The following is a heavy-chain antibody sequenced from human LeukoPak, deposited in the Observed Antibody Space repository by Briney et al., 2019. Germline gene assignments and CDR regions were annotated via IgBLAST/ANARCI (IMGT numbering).Heavy chain of an antibody. V-gene: IGHV3-21*01. CDR1: GFTVSSNY. D-gene: IGHD3-10*02. J-gene: IGHJ3*02. CDR3: ARVLFGTVDAFDI. Sequence: GGSLRLSCAASGFTVSSNYMSWVRQAPGKGLEWVSSISSSRSYIYYADSVKGRFTISRDNAKNSLYLQMNSLRAEDTAVYYCARVLFGTVDAFDIWGQGTMVTVSS. CDR2: ISSSRSYI.